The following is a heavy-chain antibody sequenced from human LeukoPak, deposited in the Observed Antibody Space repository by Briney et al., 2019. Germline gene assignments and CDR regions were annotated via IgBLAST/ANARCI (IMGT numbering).Heavy chain of an antibody. Sequence: TGGSLRLSCVGSGFPFSSYWMSWVRQAPGKGLEWVANIKYDGAEQYYVDSVRGRFTISRDNAKNSVSLQMNSLRAEDTAVYYGAREVQRPLDYWGQGILVTVSS. J-gene: IGHJ4*02. CDR1: GFPFSSYW. V-gene: IGHV3-7*01. D-gene: IGHD1-1*01. CDR2: IKYDGAEQ. CDR3: AREVQRPLDY.